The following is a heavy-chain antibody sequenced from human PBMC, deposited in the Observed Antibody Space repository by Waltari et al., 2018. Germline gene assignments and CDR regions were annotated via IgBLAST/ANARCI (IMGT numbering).Heavy chain of an antibody. D-gene: IGHD3-3*02. J-gene: IGHJ4*02. CDR1: GSTFSTYG. V-gene: IGHV1-18*01. CDR2: ISAKTGDT. CDR3: ARDFHYWSGYFDH. Sequence: QIQLVQSGTEVKEPGASVRVSCQASGSTFSTYGFSWVRRAPGQGLEWLGWISAKTGDTNYAQRFQGRVTMTTDTSTTTAFMDLRSLRSDDSAIYYCARDFHYWSGYFDHWGQGTLVTVSP.